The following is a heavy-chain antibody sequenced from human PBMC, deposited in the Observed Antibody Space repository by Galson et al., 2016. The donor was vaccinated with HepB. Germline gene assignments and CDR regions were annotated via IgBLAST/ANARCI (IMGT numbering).Heavy chain of an antibody. CDR3: ARHSPKGTPDGFDV. Sequence: SLRLSCAASGFTFNNFGMHWVRQAPSKGLEWVAFLSHVENIEYYVDSVRGRFTISRDNSENTIYLQMSSLEIEDTAVYYCARHSPKGTPDGFDVWGQGTMVTVSS. CDR1: GFTFNNFG. V-gene: IGHV3-30*05. D-gene: IGHD2-15*01. J-gene: IGHJ3*01. CDR2: LSHVENIE.